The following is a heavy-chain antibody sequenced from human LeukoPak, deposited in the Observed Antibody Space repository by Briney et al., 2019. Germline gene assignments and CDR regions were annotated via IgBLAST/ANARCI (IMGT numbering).Heavy chain of an antibody. CDR2: ISGSGSNT. CDR3: ARDVAAGTFDY. Sequence: GGSLRLSCAVSGFTFSSYPMSWVRQAPGKGLEWVSAISGSGSNTYYADSVKGRFTISRDNAKNSLYLQMNSLRAEDTAVYYCARDVAAGTFDYWGQGTLVTVSS. CDR1: GFTFSSYP. V-gene: IGHV3-21*01. D-gene: IGHD6-13*01. J-gene: IGHJ4*02.